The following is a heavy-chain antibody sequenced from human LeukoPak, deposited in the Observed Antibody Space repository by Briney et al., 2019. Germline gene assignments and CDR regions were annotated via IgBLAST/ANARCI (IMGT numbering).Heavy chain of an antibody. CDR1: GGSISSGGYS. CDR3: ARGVVAGRSTSPFDP. J-gene: IGHJ5*02. CDR2: IYYSGST. V-gene: IGHV4-31*03. D-gene: IGHD2-2*01. Sequence: PSQTLSLTCTVSGGSISSGGYSWSWIRQHPGKGLEWIGYIYYSGSTYYNPSLKSRVTISVDTSKNQFSLKLSSVTAADTAVYYCARGVVAGRSTSPFDPWGQGTLVTVSS.